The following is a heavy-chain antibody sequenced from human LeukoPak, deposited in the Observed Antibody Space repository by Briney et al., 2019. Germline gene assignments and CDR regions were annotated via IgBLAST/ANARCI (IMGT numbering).Heavy chain of an antibody. CDR1: GFSFSICD. CDR2: ISDSGGGT. V-gene: IGHV3-23*01. J-gene: IGHJ4*02. Sequence: GGSLRLSCAASGFSFSICDMNWVRQAPGKGLEWVSGISDSGGGTYYADSVKGRFTISRDNSKNTLYLQMNSLRAEDTAVYYCAKLPGRAADYWGQGTLVTVSS. CDR3: AKLPGRAADY.